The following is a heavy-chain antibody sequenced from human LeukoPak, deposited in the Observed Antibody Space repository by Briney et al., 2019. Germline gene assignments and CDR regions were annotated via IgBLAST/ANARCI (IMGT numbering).Heavy chain of an antibody. J-gene: IGHJ4*02. Sequence: KPSETLSLTCTVSGGPISSYYWSWIRQPPGKGLEWVGYIYYSGSTNYNPSLKSRVTISVDTSKNQFSLKVNSVTAADTAVYYCARHRDYNFDYFDSWGQGTLVTVSS. D-gene: IGHD4-11*01. V-gene: IGHV4-59*08. CDR1: GGPISSYY. CDR2: IYYSGST. CDR3: ARHRDYNFDYFDS.